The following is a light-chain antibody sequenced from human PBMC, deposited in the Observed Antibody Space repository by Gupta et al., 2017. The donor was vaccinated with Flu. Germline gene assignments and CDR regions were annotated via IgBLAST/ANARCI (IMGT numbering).Light chain of an antibody. Sequence: QSVLIQPASVSGSPGQSLTISCTGTNNDIGNYNLVYWYQQFPDKAPRVLIYEASKRPSGVSDRFSGSKSGNTASLTISGLQAEDEADYYCSSYANSGILFGGGTKLAVL. J-gene: IGLJ2*01. CDR3: SSYANSGIL. CDR2: EAS. V-gene: IGLV2-23*01. CDR1: NNDIGNYNL.